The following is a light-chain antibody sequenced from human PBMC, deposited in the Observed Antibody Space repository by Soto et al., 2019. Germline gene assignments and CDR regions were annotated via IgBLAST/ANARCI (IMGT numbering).Light chain of an antibody. J-gene: IGKJ2*01. Sequence: DIPMTQSPSTLSASVEDRVTITCRASQSVSTWLAWYQQKPGNAPKLLIYKASSLQSGVPSRFSGSGSGTEFTLTISGLQPGDYATYYCQQYYNNPYTFGQGTTLEIK. CDR2: KAS. V-gene: IGKV1-5*03. CDR3: QQYYNNPYT. CDR1: QSVSTW.